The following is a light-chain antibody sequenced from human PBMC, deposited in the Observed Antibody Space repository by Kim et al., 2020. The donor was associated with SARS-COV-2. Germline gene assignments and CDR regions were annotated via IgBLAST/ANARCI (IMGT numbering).Light chain of an antibody. CDR1: QDVSDY. V-gene: IGKV1-16*01. J-gene: IGKJ1*01. Sequence: ASVGDRGTITCRASQDVSDYLAWFQHKPGKAPKSRIYAASRLQSGVPSRFSGSGSGTEFTLTISNLQPEDFATYYCQQYKLYQWTFGQGTKVDIK. CDR2: AAS. CDR3: QQYKLYQWT.